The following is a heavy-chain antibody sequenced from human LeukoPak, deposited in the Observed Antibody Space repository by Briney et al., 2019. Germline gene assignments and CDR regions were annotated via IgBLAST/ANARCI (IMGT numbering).Heavy chain of an antibody. CDR1: GGSFSGYY. CDR3: ARTHSPMEGAPFHP. Sequence: SETLSLTCAVYGGSFSGYYWSWIRQPPGKGLEWIGEINHSGNTNYNPSLKSRVTISVDTSKNQFSLKLSSVTAADTAVYYCARTHSPMEGAPFHPWGQGTLVTVPS. V-gene: IGHV4-34*01. D-gene: IGHD1-1*01. CDR2: INHSGNT. J-gene: IGHJ5*02.